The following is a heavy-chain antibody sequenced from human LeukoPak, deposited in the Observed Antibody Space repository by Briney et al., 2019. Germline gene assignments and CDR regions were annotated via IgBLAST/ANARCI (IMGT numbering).Heavy chain of an antibody. CDR3: ARVSSSSPDN. V-gene: IGHV1-2*06. D-gene: IGHD6-13*01. J-gene: IGHJ4*02. CDR1: GYTFTDYY. CDR2: INPNSGGT. Sequence: ASMTVSFTASGYTFTDYYMHWVRQAPGQGLEWMGRINPNSGGTNYAQKFQGRVTMTRDTSISTAYMELSRLRSDDTAVYYCARVSSSSPDNWGQGTLVTVSS.